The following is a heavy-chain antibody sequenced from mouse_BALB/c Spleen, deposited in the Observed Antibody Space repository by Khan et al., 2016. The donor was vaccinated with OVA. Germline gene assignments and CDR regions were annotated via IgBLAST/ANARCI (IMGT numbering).Heavy chain of an antibody. CDR3: ARDRSYFHRGFAY. D-gene: IGHD1-1*01. CDR2: IWGDGST. CDR1: GFSLTGYG. J-gene: IGHJ3*01. V-gene: IGHV2-6-7*01. Sequence: QVQLKESGPGLVAPSQSLSITCTVSGFSLTGYGVNWVRQPPGKGLEWLGMIWGDGSTDYNSALKSRLSIRKDNSKSKVFLKMNSLQTDDTARYXWARDRSYFHRGFAYWGQGTLVTVSA.